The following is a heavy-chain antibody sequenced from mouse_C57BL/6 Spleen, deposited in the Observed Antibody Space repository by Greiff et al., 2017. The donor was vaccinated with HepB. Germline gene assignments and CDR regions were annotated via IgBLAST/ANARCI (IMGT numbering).Heavy chain of an antibody. J-gene: IGHJ2*01. CDR1: GYTFTDYY. V-gene: IGHV1-26*01. Sequence: EVQLQQSGPELVKPGASVKISCKASGYTFTDYYMNWVKQSHGKSLEWIGDINPNNGGTSYNQKFKGKATLTVDKSSSTAYMELRSLTSEDSAVYYCARYCGSSSYYFDYWGQGTTLTVSS. CDR3: ARYCGSSSYYFDY. CDR2: INPNNGGT. D-gene: IGHD1-1*01.